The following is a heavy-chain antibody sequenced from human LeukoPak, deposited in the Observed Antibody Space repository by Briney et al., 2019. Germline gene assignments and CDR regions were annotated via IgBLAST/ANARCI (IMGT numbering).Heavy chain of an antibody. Sequence: PGGSLRLSCAASGFTFSSYGMHWVRQAPGKGLEGVAFIRYDGSNRYYADSVKGRFTIYRDNSKNTVYLQMNSLRAEDTAVYYCAKGATYGDYTAFDYWGQGALVTVSS. CDR1: GFTFSSYG. J-gene: IGHJ4*02. V-gene: IGHV3-30*02. CDR2: IRYDGSNR. CDR3: AKGATYGDYTAFDY. D-gene: IGHD4-17*01.